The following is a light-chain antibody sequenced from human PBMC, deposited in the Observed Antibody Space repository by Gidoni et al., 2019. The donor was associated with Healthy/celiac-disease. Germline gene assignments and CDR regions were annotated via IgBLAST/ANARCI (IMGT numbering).Light chain of an antibody. V-gene: IGKV1-9*01. CDR1: QGISGY. CDR3: QQLTT. Sequence: IQLTSSPSSLSASVGDRFTITCRASQGISGYLAWYKQKPGNAPKLLIYAASTLKRGVPSRFSGSGSGTDFTLTISSLQPEVFATYYCQQLTTFGPGTKVDIK. CDR2: AAS. J-gene: IGKJ3*01.